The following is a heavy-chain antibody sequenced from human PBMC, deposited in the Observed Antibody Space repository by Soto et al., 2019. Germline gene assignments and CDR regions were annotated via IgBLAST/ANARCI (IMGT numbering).Heavy chain of an antibody. V-gene: IGHV4-39*02. CDR3: AREGAARGYYYYGMDV. CDR1: GGSISSSSYY. D-gene: IGHD3-16*01. Sequence: SETLSLTCTVSGGSISSSSYYWGWIRQPPGKGLEWIGSIYYRGYTYYNPSLKSRVTISVDTSKNQFSLKLSSVTAADTAVYYCAREGAARGYYYYGMDVWGQGTTVS. J-gene: IGHJ6*02. CDR2: IYYRGYT.